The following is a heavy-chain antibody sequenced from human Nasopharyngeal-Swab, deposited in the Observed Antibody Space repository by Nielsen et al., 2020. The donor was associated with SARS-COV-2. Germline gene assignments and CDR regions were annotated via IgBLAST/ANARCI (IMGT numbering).Heavy chain of an antibody. CDR1: GGSISSYY. CDR2: TYYSGST. Sequence: SETLSLTCTVSGGSISSYYWSWIRQPPGKGLEWIGYTYYSGSTNYNPSLKSRVTISVDTSKNQFSLKLSSVTAADTAVYYCARDLTVTTPYGMDVWGQGTTVTVSS. V-gene: IGHV4-59*01. J-gene: IGHJ6*02. CDR3: ARDLTVTTPYGMDV. D-gene: IGHD4-17*01.